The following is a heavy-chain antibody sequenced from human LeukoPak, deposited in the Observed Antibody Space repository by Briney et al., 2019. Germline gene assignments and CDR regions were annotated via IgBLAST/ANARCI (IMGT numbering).Heavy chain of an antibody. J-gene: IGHJ4*02. CDR2: IFYSGTT. CDR1: GDSIRGSSYY. D-gene: IGHD3-9*01. CDR3: ARRGYKGWLSNDH. Sequence: SETLSLTCTVSGDSIRGSSYYWGWIRQPPGKGLEWIGSIFYSGTTYYNPSLKSRVTMSVDTSKNQFSLKLSSVTAADTAVYYCARRGYKGWLSNDHWGQGTLVTVSS. V-gene: IGHV4-39*01.